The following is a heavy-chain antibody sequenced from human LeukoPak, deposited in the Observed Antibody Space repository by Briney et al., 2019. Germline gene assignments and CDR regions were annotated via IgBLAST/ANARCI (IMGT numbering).Heavy chain of an antibody. J-gene: IGHJ3*02. V-gene: IGHV1-58*01. Sequence: SVKVSCKASGFTFTSSAVQWVRQARGQRLEWIGWIVVGSGNTNYAQKFQERVTITRDMSTSTAYMELSSLRSEDTAVYYCAGALDSSGYSFDIWGQGTMVTVSS. CDR3: AGALDSSGYSFDI. D-gene: IGHD3-22*01. CDR1: GFTFTSSA. CDR2: IVVGSGNT.